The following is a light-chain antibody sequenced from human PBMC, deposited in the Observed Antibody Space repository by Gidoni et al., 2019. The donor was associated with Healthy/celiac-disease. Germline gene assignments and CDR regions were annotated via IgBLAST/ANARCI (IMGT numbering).Light chain of an antibody. J-gene: IGKJ1*01. CDR1: QSVSSY. V-gene: IGKV3-11*01. CDR3: QQRSNWPPWT. Sequence: VLPHSPATLSLSPGERATLSCRASQSVSSYLAWYQQKPGQAPRLLIYDASNRSTGIPARFSGSGSGTDFTLTISSLEPEDFAVYYCQQRSNWPPWTFGQGTKVEIK. CDR2: DAS.